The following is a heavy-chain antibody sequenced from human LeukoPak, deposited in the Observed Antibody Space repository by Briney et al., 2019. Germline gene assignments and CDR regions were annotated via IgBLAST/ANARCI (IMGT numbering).Heavy chain of an antibody. CDR2: INHSGST. Sequence: PSETLSLTCAVYGGSFSGYYWSWIRQPPGKGLEWIGEINHSGSTNYNPSLKSRVTISVDTSKNQFSLKLSSVTAADTAVYYCARDLRGYHDYWGQGTLVTVSS. CDR1: GGSFSGYY. J-gene: IGHJ4*02. CDR3: ARDLRGYHDY. V-gene: IGHV4-34*01. D-gene: IGHD3-16*02.